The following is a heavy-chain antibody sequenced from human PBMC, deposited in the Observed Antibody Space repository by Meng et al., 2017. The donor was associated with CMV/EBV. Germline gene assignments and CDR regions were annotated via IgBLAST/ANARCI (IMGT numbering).Heavy chain of an antibody. CDR3: ARDGRFSDISSGWYRDKYYYYGMDV. CDR2: IYSGGST. J-gene: IGHJ6*02. V-gene: IGHV3-53*01. Sequence: LSLTCAASGFTFSSYEMNWVRQAPGKGLEWVSVIYSGGSTYYADSVKGRFTISRDNSKNTLYLQMNSLRAEDTAVYYCARDGRFSDISSGWYRDKYYYYGMDVWGQGTTVTVSS. D-gene: IGHD6-19*01. CDR1: GFTFSSYE.